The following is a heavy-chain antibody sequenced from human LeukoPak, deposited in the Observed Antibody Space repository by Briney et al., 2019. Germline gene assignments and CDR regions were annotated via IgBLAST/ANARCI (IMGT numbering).Heavy chain of an antibody. CDR2: ITDNSAYT. Sequence: GGSLRLSCPASGFTFSSYAMTWVRQAPGKGLEWVSAITDNSAYTYYADSVKGRYTISRDNSKNTLYLQMNSLRAEDTAVYYCAKDYSSGWFIDYWGQGTLVTVSS. V-gene: IGHV3-23*01. J-gene: IGHJ4*02. CDR1: GFTFSSYA. CDR3: AKDYSSGWFIDY. D-gene: IGHD6-19*01.